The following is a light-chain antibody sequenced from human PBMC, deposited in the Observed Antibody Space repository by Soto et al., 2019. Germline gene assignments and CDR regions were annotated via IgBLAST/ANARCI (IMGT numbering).Light chain of an antibody. Sequence: EIVMTQSPATLSVSPGERATLSCRASQTITTNLAWYLQKPGQAPRLLLYGVSTRASGVPARFSGSGSGTEFTLTISTLQSEDFAVYYCQQYKDWPLTFGGGTKVEIK. CDR1: QTITTN. CDR2: GVS. V-gene: IGKV3-15*01. CDR3: QQYKDWPLT. J-gene: IGKJ4*01.